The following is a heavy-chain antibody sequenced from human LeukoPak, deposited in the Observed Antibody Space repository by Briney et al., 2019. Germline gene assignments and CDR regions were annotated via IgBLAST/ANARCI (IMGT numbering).Heavy chain of an antibody. J-gene: IGHJ1*01. CDR3: VRTGSYLDFQH. V-gene: IGHV1-2*06. CDR1: GYTFTGYY. CDR2: INPNSGGT. D-gene: IGHD1-26*01. Sequence: ASVRVSCKASGYTFTGYYMHWVRQAPGQGLEWMGRINPNSGGTNYVQKFQGRVTMTRDTSISTAYMELSRLRSDDTAVYYCVRTGSYLDFQHWGQGTLVTVSS.